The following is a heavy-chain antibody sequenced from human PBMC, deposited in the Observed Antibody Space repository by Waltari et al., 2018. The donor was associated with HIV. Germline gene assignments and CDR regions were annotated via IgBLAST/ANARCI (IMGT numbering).Heavy chain of an antibody. D-gene: IGHD3-10*01. CDR2: ISSAGTTT. CDR1: GFTFSNYN. Sequence: EVQLVESGGGLVQPGASLRLSCVASGFTFSNYNLNWVRPAPGKGLEWVSYISSAGTTTYYADSVKGRFTISRDNGKNSLYLQMNSLRAEDTAIYYCARGRNSEDYWGLGVLVTVSS. V-gene: IGHV3-48*01. CDR3: ARGRNSEDY. J-gene: IGHJ4*02.